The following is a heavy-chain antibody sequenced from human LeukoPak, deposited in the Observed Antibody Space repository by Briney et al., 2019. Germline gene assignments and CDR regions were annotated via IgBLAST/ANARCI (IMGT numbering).Heavy chain of an antibody. Sequence: PSETLSLTCTVSGGSTDSYYYWSWIRQPPGKGLEWIGYIDYSGRTKYNPSLQSRVTISVDTSKTQFSLRLGSVTAADTAVYYCARARPSGSPDYWGQGTLVTVSS. D-gene: IGHD1-26*01. J-gene: IGHJ4*02. CDR2: IDYSGRT. CDR3: ARARPSGSPDY. V-gene: IGHV4-59*01. CDR1: GGSTDSYYY.